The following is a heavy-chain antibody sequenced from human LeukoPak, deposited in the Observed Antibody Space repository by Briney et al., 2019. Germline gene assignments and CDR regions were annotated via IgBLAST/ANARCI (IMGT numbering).Heavy chain of an antibody. CDR1: GYTFTRYY. J-gene: IGHJ4*02. Sequence: ASVKVSCTAFGYTFTRYYMHWVRQAPGQGPEWMGVISPSGGSTTYAQKFQGRVTLTRDMSTSTDYLELSSLRSEDTAVYYCASQRRFGELSVDYWGQGTLVTVSS. V-gene: IGHV1-46*01. CDR3: ASQRRFGELSVDY. CDR2: ISPSGGST. D-gene: IGHD3-10*01.